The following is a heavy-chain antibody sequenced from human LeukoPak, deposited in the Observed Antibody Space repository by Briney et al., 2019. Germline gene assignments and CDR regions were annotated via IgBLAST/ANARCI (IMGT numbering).Heavy chain of an antibody. CDR3: ARDQVTIFGVVTHNAFDI. D-gene: IGHD3-3*01. Sequence: SETLSLTCTVSGGSISSSSYYWSWIRQHPGKGLEWIGYIYYSGSTYYNPSLKSRVTISVDTSKNQFSLKLSSVTAADTAVYYCARDQVTIFGVVTHNAFDIWGQGTMVTVSS. CDR1: GGSISSSSYY. CDR2: IYYSGST. J-gene: IGHJ3*02. V-gene: IGHV4-31*03.